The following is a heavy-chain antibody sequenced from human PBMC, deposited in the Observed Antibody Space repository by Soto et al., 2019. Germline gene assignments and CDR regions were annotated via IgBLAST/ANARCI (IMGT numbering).Heavy chain of an antibody. CDR1: GFIFTTSD. J-gene: IGHJ4*02. CDR3: AKGGGGDHGY. Sequence: QLVESEGGLVQPGGSLRLSCEASGFIFTTSDMSWVRQAPGKGLEWVSSITTTGDTTHYADSVRGRFTISRDNARNTGYLQMNSRGGDDRAVYFWAKGGGGDHGYWGQGTLVAVSS. V-gene: IGHV3-23*04. CDR2: ITTTGDTT. D-gene: IGHD2-21*02.